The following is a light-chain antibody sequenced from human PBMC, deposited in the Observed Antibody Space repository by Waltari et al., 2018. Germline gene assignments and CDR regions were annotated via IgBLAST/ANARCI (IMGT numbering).Light chain of an antibody. V-gene: IGLV2-11*01. CDR3: CSYTGTYTHWV. Sequence: QSALTQPRSVSGSPGQSVTISCTGTSNDVGAYNYVSWHQQHPGKAPKLMIYDVIKRPSGVPDRFSASKSGNTASLTISGLQAEEEADYYCCSYTGTYTHWVFGGGTKLTVL. CDR2: DVI. CDR1: SNDVGAYNY. J-gene: IGLJ3*02.